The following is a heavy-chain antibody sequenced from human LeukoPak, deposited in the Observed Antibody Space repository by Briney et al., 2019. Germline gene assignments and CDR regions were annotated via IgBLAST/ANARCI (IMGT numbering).Heavy chain of an antibody. D-gene: IGHD3-9*01. Sequence: AASVKVSCKASGYTFTSYGMSWVRQAPGQGLEWMGWISAYNGNTNYAQKLQGRVTMTTDTSTSTAYMELRSLRSDDTAVYYCARGHYDILTGYAANFDYWGQGTLVTVSS. V-gene: IGHV1-18*01. CDR1: GYTFTSYG. CDR2: ISAYNGNT. CDR3: ARGHYDILTGYAANFDY. J-gene: IGHJ4*02.